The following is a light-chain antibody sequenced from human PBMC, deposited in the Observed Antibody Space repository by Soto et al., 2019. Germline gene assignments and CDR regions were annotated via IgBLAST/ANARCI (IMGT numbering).Light chain of an antibody. CDR1: QYISRY. CDR2: ATS. J-gene: IGKJ1*01. V-gene: IGKV1-39*01. Sequence: DIPMTQSPSSLSASVGDRVTITCRASQYISRYLNWYQQKPGKAPQLLIYATSTLQNGVTSRFSGSASGTDFSLTISTLQPEYFSNDYCQQSYNCPRSFGEGTKVE. CDR3: QQSYNCPRS.